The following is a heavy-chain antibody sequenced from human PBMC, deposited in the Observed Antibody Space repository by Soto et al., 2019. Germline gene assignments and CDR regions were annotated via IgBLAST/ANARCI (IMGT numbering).Heavy chain of an antibody. V-gene: IGHV4-30-4*01. CDR2: IYYSGNT. J-gene: IGHJ4*02. CDR3: AREGGESSDGLYYFDS. D-gene: IGHD3-16*01. CDR1: GGSTSSDNY. Sequence: SETLSLSCTVSGGSTSSDNYWSWIRQPPGKGLEWIGHIYYSGNTDYNPSLKSRLAISIDTSKNQFSLKLSSVTAADTAVYFCAREGGESSDGLYYFDSWGQGSLVTVSS.